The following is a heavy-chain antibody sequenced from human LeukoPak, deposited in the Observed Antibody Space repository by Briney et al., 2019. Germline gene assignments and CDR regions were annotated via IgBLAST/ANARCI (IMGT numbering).Heavy chain of an antibody. CDR1: GDSISRYY. Sequence: PSETLSLTCTVSGDSISRYYWSWIRQPAGKGLEWIGHVYVSGSTNYNPSLKSRVTISVDTSKNQFSLKLSSVTAADTAVYYCARDIGRGYSYGPDLGYWGQGTLVTVSS. V-gene: IGHV4-4*07. CDR2: VYVSGST. CDR3: ARDIGRGYSYGPDLGY. D-gene: IGHD5-18*01. J-gene: IGHJ4*02.